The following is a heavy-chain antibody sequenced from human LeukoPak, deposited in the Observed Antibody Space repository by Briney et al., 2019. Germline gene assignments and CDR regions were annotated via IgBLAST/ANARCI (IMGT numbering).Heavy chain of an antibody. Sequence: SETLSLTCAVYGGSFSGYYWSWIRQPPGKGLEWIGEINHSGSTNYNPSLKSRVTISVDTSKHQFSLKLSSVTAADTAVYYCANNWGSIDYWGQGTLVTVSS. J-gene: IGHJ4*02. CDR3: ANNWGSIDY. CDR2: INHSGST. D-gene: IGHD7-27*01. CDR1: GGSFSGYY. V-gene: IGHV4-34*01.